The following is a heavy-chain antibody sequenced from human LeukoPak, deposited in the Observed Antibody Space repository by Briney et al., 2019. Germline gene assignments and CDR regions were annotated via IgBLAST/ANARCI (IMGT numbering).Heavy chain of an antibody. Sequence: PGGSLRLSCAASGFTFSSTWMNWVRQAPGKGPVWVSRINSDGSIVTYADSVKGRFTISRDNAKNTLYLQMNSLRAEDTAVYYCARGPRGSYYFDYWGQGTLVTVSS. CDR2: INSDGSIV. V-gene: IGHV3-74*01. J-gene: IGHJ4*02. D-gene: IGHD1-26*01. CDR3: ARGPRGSYYFDY. CDR1: GFTFSSTW.